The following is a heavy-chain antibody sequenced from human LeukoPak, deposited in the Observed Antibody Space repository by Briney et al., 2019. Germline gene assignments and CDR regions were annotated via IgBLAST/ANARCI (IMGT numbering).Heavy chain of an antibody. V-gene: IGHV3-7*03. D-gene: IGHD2/OR15-2a*01. J-gene: IGHJ4*02. Sequence: GGSLRLSCAASGFTFSSYWMNWARQAPGKGLEWVASINHNGNVNYYVDSVKGRFTISRDNSKNTVYLQMRNLRVEHTAVYYCAKVVAGNIDYYFDYWGQGILVAVSS. CDR1: GFTFSSYW. CDR2: INHNGNVN. CDR3: AKVVAGNIDYYFDY.